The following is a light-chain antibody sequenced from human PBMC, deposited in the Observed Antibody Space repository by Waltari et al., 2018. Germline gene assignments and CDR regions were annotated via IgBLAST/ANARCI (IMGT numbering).Light chain of an antibody. CDR3: QSTDTTGTYLV. V-gene: IGLV3-25*03. CDR2: KDN. CDR1: ALATAN. J-gene: IGLJ2*01. Sequence: SNELTQPPSVSVSPGQTARITCSGDALATANVYWYQQKPGQAPLLVKYKDNERPAGIPERFTGSSSGTTVTLIINGVQAEDEADYYCQSTDTTGTYLVFGGGTKLTVL.